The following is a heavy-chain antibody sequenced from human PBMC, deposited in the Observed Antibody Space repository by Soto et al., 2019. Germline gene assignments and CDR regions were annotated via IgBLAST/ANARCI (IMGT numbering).Heavy chain of an antibody. J-gene: IGHJ4*02. CDR1: GFTFSSYA. V-gene: IGHV3-30-3*01. CDR3: ARSPILDY. Sequence: QVQLVESGGGGVQPGRSLRLSCAASGFTFSSYAMHWVRQAPGKGLEWVAVISYDGSNKYYADSVKGRFTISRDNSKNTLYLQMNSLRAEDTAVYYCARSPILDYWGQGTLVTVSS. CDR2: ISYDGSNK.